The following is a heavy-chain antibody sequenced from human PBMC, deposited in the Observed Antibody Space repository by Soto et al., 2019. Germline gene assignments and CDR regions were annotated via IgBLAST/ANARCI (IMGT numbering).Heavy chain of an antibody. Sequence: GSLRLSCSASEFTFSDENMSWVRQVPGKGLEWVSGISGGGSYIFYADSVQGRFSISRDNPKNSLFLEMNSLRVEDTAVYYCARDSDCHSTSCFFPPHVWGQGTTVTVSS. CDR3: ARDSDCHSTSCFFPPHV. J-gene: IGHJ6*02. CDR2: ISGGGSYI. V-gene: IGHV3-21*06. D-gene: IGHD2-2*01. CDR1: EFTFSDEN.